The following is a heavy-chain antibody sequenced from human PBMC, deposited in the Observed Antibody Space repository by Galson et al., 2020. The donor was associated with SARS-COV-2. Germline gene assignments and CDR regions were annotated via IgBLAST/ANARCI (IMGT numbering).Heavy chain of an antibody. V-gene: IGHV3-23*01. CDR2: ITDNTART. CDR3: ARGGDDNYYHFDY. J-gene: IGHJ4*02. D-gene: IGHD1-26*01. Sequence: GGSLRLSCAASGFTFSTYAMTWVRQAPGKGLEWVSTITDNTARTFYTDSVKGRFTISRDNSRNTVYLQMNSLRAEDTAIYYCARGGDDNYYHFDYWGQGTLVTVSS. CDR1: GFTFSTYA.